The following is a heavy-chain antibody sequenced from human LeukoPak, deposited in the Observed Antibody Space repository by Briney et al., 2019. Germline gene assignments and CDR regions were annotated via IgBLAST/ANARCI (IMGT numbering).Heavy chain of an antibody. CDR1: GDSISSDY. CDR3: ARVAKHFRGGLSFYYMDV. CDR2: IYYSGST. D-gene: IGHD3-10*01. V-gene: IGHV4-59*01. Sequence: SETLSLTCAVSGDSISSDYWSWIRQPPGKGLDWIGHIYYSGSTNYNPSLKSRVTISLDTSKNQFSLKVISVTAADTAVYYCARVAKHFRGGLSFYYMDVWGKGTTVTISS. J-gene: IGHJ6*03.